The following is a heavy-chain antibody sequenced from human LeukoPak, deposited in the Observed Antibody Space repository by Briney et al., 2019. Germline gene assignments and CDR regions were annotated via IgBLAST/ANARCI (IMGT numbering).Heavy chain of an antibody. J-gene: IGHJ4*02. V-gene: IGHV3-74*01. CDR3: ARGLGSSSAGTTY. CDR2: INEDGSTT. D-gene: IGHD6-6*01. CDR1: GFTFSSYW. Sequence: QPGGSLRLSCAASGFTFSSYWMYWVRQAPGKGLVWVSRINEDGSTTSYADSVKGRFTISRDNTKNTVYLQMNSPRGEDTALYYCARGLGSSSAGTTYWGQGTVVTVSS.